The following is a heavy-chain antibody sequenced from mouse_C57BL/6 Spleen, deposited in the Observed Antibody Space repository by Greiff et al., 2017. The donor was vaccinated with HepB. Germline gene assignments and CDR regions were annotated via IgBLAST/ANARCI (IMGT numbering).Heavy chain of an antibody. CDR1: GFTFTDYY. V-gene: IGHV7-3*01. J-gene: IGHJ4*01. CDR3: ARSTPRAMDY. Sequence: EVQVVESGGGLVQPGGSLSLSCAASGFTFTDYYMSWVRQPPGKALEWLGFIRNKANGYTTEYSASVKGRFTISRDNSQSILYLQMNALRAEDSATYYCARSTPRAMDYWGQGTSVTVSS. CDR2: IRNKANGYTT.